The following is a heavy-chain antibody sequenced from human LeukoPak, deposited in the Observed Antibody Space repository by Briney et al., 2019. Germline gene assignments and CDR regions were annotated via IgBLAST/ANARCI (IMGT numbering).Heavy chain of an antibody. D-gene: IGHD4/OR15-4a*01. Sequence: GGSLRLSCAASGFTFSHYGMHWVRQAPGKGLEWVAVISYDGSNKYYADSVKGRFTISRDNSKNTLYLQMNSLRAEDTAVYYCAKSGATAPFDYWGQGTLVTVSS. CDR2: ISYDGSNK. J-gene: IGHJ4*02. CDR3: AKSGATAPFDY. CDR1: GFTFSHYG. V-gene: IGHV3-30*18.